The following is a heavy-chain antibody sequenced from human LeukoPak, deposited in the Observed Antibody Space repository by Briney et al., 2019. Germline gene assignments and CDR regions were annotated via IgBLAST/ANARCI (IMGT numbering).Heavy chain of an antibody. CDR1: GGSISSYY. D-gene: IGHD6-13*01. CDR2: IYYSGST. CDR3: ARHRFFRGSSWSYYGMDV. V-gene: IGHV4-59*08. J-gene: IGHJ6*02. Sequence: PSETLSLTCTVSGGSISSYYWSWIRQPPGKGLEWIGYIYYSGSTNYNPSLKSRVTISVDTSKNQFSLKLSSVTAADTAVYYCARHRFFRGSSWSYYGMDVWGQGTTVTVSS.